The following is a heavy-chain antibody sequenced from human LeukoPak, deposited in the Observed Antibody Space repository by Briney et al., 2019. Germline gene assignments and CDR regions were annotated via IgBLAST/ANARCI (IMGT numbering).Heavy chain of an antibody. CDR2: IKTDGSST. CDR1: GTSW. J-gene: IGHJ4*02. CDR3: ARDGYDSSGYSIDY. D-gene: IGHD3-22*01. Sequence: PGGSLRLSCEGSGTSWMHWVRQVPGKGLVWVSRIKTDGSSTSYADSVKGRFTISRDNAKNTLCLQMNSLRAEDTAVYYCARDGYDSSGYSIDYWGQGTLVTVSS. V-gene: IGHV3-74*01.